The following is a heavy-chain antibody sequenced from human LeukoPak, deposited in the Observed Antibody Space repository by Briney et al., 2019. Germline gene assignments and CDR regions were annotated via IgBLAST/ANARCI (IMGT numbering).Heavy chain of an antibody. J-gene: IGHJ4*02. D-gene: IGHD2-15*01. CDR3: ARVRRYCSGGSCYLAYFDY. Sequence: PSETLSLTCAVYGGSFSGYYWSWIRQPPGKGLEWIGEINHSGSTNYNPSLKSRVTISVDTSKNQFSLKLSSVTAADTAVYYCARVRRYCSGGSCYLAYFDYWGQGTLVTVSS. V-gene: IGHV4-34*01. CDR2: INHSGST. CDR1: GGSFSGYY.